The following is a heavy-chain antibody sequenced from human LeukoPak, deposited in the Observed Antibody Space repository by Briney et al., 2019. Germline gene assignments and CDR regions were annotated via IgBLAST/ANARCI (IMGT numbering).Heavy chain of an antibody. V-gene: IGHV1-69*05. J-gene: IGHJ6*03. CDR1: GGTFSSYA. CDR3: ARELGCCCSTSCPPSAYYYMDV. D-gene: IGHD2-2*01. CDR2: IIPIFGTA. Sequence: SVKVSCKASGGTFSSYAISWVRQAPGQGLEWMGGIIPIFGTANYAQKFQGRATITTDESTSTAYMELSSLRSEDTAVYYCARELGCCCSTSCPPSAYYYMDVWGKGTTVTVSS.